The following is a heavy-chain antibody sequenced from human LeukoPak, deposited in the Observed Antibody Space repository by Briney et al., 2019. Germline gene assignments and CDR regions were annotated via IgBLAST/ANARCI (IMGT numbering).Heavy chain of an antibody. V-gene: IGHV4-59*01. CDR2: IYYSGST. CDR3: ARGGGSGTSKGSFDY. Sequence: SETLSLTCTVSGGSISSYYWSWIRQPPGKGLEWIGYIYYSGSTNYNPSLKSRVTISVDTSKNQFSLKLSSVTAADTAVYYCARGGGSGTSKGSFDYWGQGTLVTVSS. J-gene: IGHJ4*02. CDR1: GGSISSYY. D-gene: IGHD3-10*01.